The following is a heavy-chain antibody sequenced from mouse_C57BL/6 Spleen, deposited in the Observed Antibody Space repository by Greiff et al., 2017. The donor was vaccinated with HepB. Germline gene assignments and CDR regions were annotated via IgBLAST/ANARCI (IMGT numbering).Heavy chain of an antibody. Sequence: QVQLQQPGAELVKPGASVKLSCKASGYTFTSYWMQWVKQRPGQGLEWIGEIDPSDSYTNYNQKFKGKATLTVDTSSSTAYMQLSSLTSEDSAVYYCARGIEAGTSGDAMDYWGQGTSVTVSS. J-gene: IGHJ4*01. CDR2: IDPSDSYT. CDR3: ARGIEAGTSGDAMDY. V-gene: IGHV1-50*01. CDR1: GYTFTSYW. D-gene: IGHD4-1*01.